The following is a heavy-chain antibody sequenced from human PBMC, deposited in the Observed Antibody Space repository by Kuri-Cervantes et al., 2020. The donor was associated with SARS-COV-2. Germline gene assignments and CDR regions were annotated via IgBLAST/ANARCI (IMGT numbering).Heavy chain of an antibody. CDR3: ARDRGDTQWLDGLDY. V-gene: IGHV3-48*02. CDR1: GFTFSSYG. CDR2: ISRGSVI. Sequence: GGSLRLSCEASGFTFSSYGMDWVRQAPGKGLEWVSRISRGSVIHYSDSVKGRFTISRDNAKNSLYLQMDSLRDADTAMYYCARDRGDTQWLDGLDYWGQGTMVTVSS. J-gene: IGHJ4*02. D-gene: IGHD6-19*01.